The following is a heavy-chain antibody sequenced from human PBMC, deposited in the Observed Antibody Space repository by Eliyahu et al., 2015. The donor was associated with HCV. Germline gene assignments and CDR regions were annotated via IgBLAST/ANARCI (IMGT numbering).Heavy chain of an antibody. CDR3: ARVLRYSGSYGAFDI. V-gene: IGHV4-61*02. D-gene: IGHD1-26*01. CDR2: IYTSGST. J-gene: IGHJ3*02. CDR1: GGSISSGSYY. Sequence: QVQLQESGPGLVKPSQTLSLTCTVSGGSISSGSYYWSWIRQPAGKGLEWIGRIYTSGSTNYNPSLKSRVTISVDTSKNQFSLKLSSVTAADTAVYYCARVLRYSGSYGAFDIWGQGTMVTVSS.